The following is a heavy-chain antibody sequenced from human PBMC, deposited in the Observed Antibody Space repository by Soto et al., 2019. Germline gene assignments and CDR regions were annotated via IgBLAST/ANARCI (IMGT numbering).Heavy chain of an antibody. Sequence: QLQLQESGPGLVKPSETLSLTCTVSGGSISSSSCYWGWIRQPPGKGLEWIGSIYYSGSTYYNPSLKSRVTISVDTSKNQFSLKLSSVTAADTAVYYCARASDFLEWLCDYWGQGTLVTVSS. V-gene: IGHV4-39*01. J-gene: IGHJ4*02. CDR3: ARASDFLEWLCDY. D-gene: IGHD3-3*01. CDR2: IYYSGST. CDR1: GGSISSSSCY.